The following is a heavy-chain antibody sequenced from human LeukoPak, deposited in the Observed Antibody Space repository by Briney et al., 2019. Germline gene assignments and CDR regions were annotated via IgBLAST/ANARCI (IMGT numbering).Heavy chain of an antibody. CDR1: GGSISSSSYY. CDR3: ARTFRGGWYYFDY. Sequence: KPSETLSLTCTVSGGSISSSSYYWGWIRQPPGKGLEWIGSISYSGSTYYNPSLKSRVTISVDTSKSQFSLKLSSVTAADTAVYYCARTFRGGWYYFDYWGQGTLVTVSS. V-gene: IGHV4-39*07. D-gene: IGHD6-19*01. J-gene: IGHJ4*02. CDR2: ISYSGST.